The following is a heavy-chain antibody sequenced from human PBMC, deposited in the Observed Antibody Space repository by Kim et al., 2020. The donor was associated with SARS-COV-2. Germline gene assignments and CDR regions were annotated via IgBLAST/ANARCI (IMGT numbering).Heavy chain of an antibody. J-gene: IGHJ4*02. Sequence: TPALKSRVTISVDTSKNQFSLKLSSVTAADTAVYYCARSTDYYDSSGYPNWGQGTLVTVSS. CDR3: ARSTDYYDSSGYPN. D-gene: IGHD3-22*01. V-gene: IGHV4-59*01.